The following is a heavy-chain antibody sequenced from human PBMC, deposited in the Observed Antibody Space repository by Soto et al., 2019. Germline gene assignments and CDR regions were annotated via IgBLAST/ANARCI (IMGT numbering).Heavy chain of an antibody. D-gene: IGHD3-22*01. J-gene: IGHJ5*02. V-gene: IGHV3-23*01. Sequence: GSLRLSFAASGFTLSSYAMSWVRQAPGEGVEWVSAISGSGGSTYYADSVKGRFTISRDNSKNTLYLQMNSLRAEDTAVYYCARGLITMIVVVDNWFDPWGQGTLVTVSS. CDR2: ISGSGGST. CDR3: ARGLITMIVVVDNWFDP. CDR1: GFTLSSYA.